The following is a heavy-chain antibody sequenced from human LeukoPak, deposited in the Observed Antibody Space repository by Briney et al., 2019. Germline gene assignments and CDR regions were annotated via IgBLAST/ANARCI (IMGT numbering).Heavy chain of an antibody. CDR2: IIPIFGTA. Sequence: GASVKVSCKASGYTFTSYYMHWVRQAPGQGLEWMGRIIPIFGTANYAQKFQGRVTITTDESTSTAYMELSSLRSEDTAVYYCARAGYEVDYWGQGTLVTVSS. J-gene: IGHJ4*02. D-gene: IGHD3-3*01. CDR3: ARAGYEVDY. CDR1: GYTFTSYY. V-gene: IGHV1-69*05.